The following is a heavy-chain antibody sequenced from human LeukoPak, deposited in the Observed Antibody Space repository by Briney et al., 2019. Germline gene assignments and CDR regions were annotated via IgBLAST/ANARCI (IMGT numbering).Heavy chain of an antibody. CDR3: ARDIGGLDGDGLDY. D-gene: IGHD4-17*01. CDR2: IWYDGSNK. V-gene: IGHV3-33*01. J-gene: IGHJ4*02. Sequence: GGSLRLSCAASGFTFSAYGMHWVRQAPGKGLEWVAVIWYDGSNKYYADSVKGRFTVSRDNSKNTLFLQMNSLRVEDTAVYYCARDIGGLDGDGLDYWGQGTLVSVSS. CDR1: GFTFSAYG.